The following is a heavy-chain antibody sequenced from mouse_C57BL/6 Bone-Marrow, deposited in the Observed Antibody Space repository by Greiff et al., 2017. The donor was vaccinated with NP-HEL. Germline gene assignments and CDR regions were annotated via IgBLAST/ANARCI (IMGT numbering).Heavy chain of an antibody. J-gene: IGHJ2*01. V-gene: IGHV5-6*01. CDR2: ISSGGSYT. CDR3: ARHYYSNYFDY. Sequence: EVKLVESGGDLVKPGGSLKLSCAASGFTFSSYGMSWVRQTPDKRLEWVATISSGGSYTYSPDSVKGRFTISSDNAKTTLYLQMSSLKSEDTAMYYCARHYYSNYFDYWGQGTTLTVSS. D-gene: IGHD2-5*01. CDR1: GFTFSSYG.